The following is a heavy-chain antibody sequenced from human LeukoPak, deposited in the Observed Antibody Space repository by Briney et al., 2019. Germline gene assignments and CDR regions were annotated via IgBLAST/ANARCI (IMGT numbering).Heavy chain of an antibody. J-gene: IGHJ4*02. CDR3: VKVGAYGGNPYFDN. CDR2: ISSNGGST. V-gene: IGHV3-64D*06. CDR1: GFTFSTYA. D-gene: IGHD4-23*01. Sequence: GGSLRLSCSASGFTFSTYAMHWVRQAPGKGLEYVSGISSNGGSTYYADSVKGRFTISRDNSKNTLNLQMSSLRAEGTAVYYCVKVGAYGGNPYFDNWGQGTLVTVSS.